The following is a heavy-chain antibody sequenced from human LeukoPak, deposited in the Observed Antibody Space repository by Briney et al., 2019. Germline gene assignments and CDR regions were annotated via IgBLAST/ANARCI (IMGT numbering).Heavy chain of an antibody. J-gene: IGHJ3*02. CDR1: GFTFSSYA. D-gene: IGHD3-22*01. CDR3: ARGYYYDSSGYYYFI. Sequence: PGGSLRLSCAASGFTFSSYAMSWVRQAPGKGLEWVSAISGSGGSTYYADSVKGRFTISRDNAKNSLYLQMNSLRAEDTAVYYCARGYYYDSSGYYYFIWGQGTMVTVSS. CDR2: ISGSGGST. V-gene: IGHV3-23*01.